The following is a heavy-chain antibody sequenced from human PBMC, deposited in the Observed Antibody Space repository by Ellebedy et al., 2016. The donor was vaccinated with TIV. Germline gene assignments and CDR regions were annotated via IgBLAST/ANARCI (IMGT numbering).Heavy chain of an antibody. D-gene: IGHD4-23*01. CDR1: GYSFTHYN. V-gene: IGHV1-46*01. Sequence: AASVEVSCKTSGYSFTHYNIHWLRQAPGQGLEWMGIINPRTGSTTYAQKFQNRLTVTRDTSTTAVYMALTSLTSEDTATYFCASLGGFHDYWGQGTLVTVSS. CDR3: ASLGGFHDY. J-gene: IGHJ4*02. CDR2: INPRTGST.